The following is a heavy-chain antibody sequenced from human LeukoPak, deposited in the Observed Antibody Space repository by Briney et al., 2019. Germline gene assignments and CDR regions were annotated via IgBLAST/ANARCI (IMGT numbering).Heavy chain of an antibody. J-gene: IGHJ6*03. Sequence: GASVKVSCMASGYSFTSYGISWVRQAPGQGLEWMGWISAYKGNTNYAQKLQSRVTMTTDTSTSTAYMELRSLRSDDTAVYYCAREKIGTGTILGKDYYYMDVWGKGTTVTVSS. V-gene: IGHV1-18*01. D-gene: IGHD1-1*01. CDR2: ISAYKGNT. CDR1: GYSFTSYG. CDR3: AREKIGTGTILGKDYYYMDV.